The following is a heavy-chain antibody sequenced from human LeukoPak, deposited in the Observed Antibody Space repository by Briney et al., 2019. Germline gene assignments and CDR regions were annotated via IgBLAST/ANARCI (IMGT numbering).Heavy chain of an antibody. CDR3: AAGVDDILTGPDY. D-gene: IGHD3-9*01. CDR2: ISYDGTNK. CDR1: GFTFSSYG. J-gene: IGHJ4*02. V-gene: IGHV3-30*03. Sequence: HPGGSLRLSCAASGFTFSSYGMHWVRQAPGKGLEWVAVISYDGTNKYSADSVKGRFTISRDNSKNTLYLQMNSLRAEDTAVYYCAAGVDDILTGPDYWGQGTLVTVSS.